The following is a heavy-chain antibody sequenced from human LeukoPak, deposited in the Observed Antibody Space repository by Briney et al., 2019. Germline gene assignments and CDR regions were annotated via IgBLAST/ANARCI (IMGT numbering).Heavy chain of an antibody. D-gene: IGHD3-10*02. CDR2: ISYDGSNK. CDR1: GFTFSSYG. V-gene: IGHV3-30*18. CDR3: AKNRATLFGELIIRGLDN. J-gene: IGHJ4*02. Sequence: GGSLRLSCAASGFTFSSYGMHWVRQAPGKGLEWVAVISYDGSNKYYADSVKGRFTISRDNSKNTLYLQMNSLRAEDTAVYYCAKNRATLFGELIIRGLDNWGQETRVTV.